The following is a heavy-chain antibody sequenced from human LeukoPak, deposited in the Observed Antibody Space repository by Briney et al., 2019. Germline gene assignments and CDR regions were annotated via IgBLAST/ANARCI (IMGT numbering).Heavy chain of an antibody. CDR3: ARARGAARRGLYYYYMDV. V-gene: IGHV3-23*01. CDR2: ISGGGSST. D-gene: IGHD6-6*01. J-gene: IGHJ6*03. CDR1: GFTFSSYA. Sequence: GGSLRLSCAASGFTFSSYAMSWVRQAPGKGLEWVSAISGGGSSTYYADSVKGRFTISRDNSKNTLYLQMNSLRAEDTAVYYCARARGAARRGLYYYYMDVWGKGTTVTVSS.